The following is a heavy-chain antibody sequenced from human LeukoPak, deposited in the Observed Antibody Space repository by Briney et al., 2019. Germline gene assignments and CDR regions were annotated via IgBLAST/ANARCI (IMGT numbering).Heavy chain of an antibody. CDR2: ISSSRSSYI. D-gene: IGHD6-19*01. J-gene: IGHJ4*02. CDR3: ARTPSSGWYR. Sequence: GGSLRLSCAASGFTFSNYNMNWVRQAPGKGLEWVSTISSSRSSYIYYADSVKGRFTISRDNAKNSLYLQMNGLRAEDTAVYYCARTPSSGWYRWGQGTLVTVSS. V-gene: IGHV3-21*01. CDR1: GFTFSNYN.